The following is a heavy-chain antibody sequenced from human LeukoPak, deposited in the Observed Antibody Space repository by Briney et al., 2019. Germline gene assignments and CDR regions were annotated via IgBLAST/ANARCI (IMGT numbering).Heavy chain of an antibody. Sequence: GGSLRLSCAASGFTFSSYTVHWVLQAPGKGLEYVSAISSNGGSTYYANSLKGRFTISRDNSKNTLYLQMGSLRAEDMAVYYCARWRHSSGYYYDDWGQGTLVTVSS. D-gene: IGHD3-22*01. CDR1: GFTFSSYT. CDR3: ARWRHSSGYYYDD. CDR2: ISSNGGST. V-gene: IGHV3-64*01. J-gene: IGHJ4*02.